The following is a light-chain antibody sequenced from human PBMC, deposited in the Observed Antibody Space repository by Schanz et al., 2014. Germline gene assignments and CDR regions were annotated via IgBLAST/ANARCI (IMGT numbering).Light chain of an antibody. CDR1: QSVASN. CDR2: AAS. J-gene: IGKJ1*01. V-gene: IGKV3-15*01. CDR3: HQYGGSPWT. Sequence: EVVMTQSPATLSVSPGERATLSCRASQSVASNLAWYQQKPGQAPRLLIYAASTRATGIPARFSGSGSGTDFSLTISRLEPEDFAVFYCHQYGGSPWTFGQGTKVEIK.